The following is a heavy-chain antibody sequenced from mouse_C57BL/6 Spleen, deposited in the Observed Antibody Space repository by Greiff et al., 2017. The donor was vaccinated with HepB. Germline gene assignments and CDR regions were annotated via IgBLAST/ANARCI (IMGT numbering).Heavy chain of an antibody. CDR3: ARYPCYGSRYAMDY. V-gene: IGHV1-64*01. D-gene: IGHD1-1*01. Sequence: QVQLQQPGAELVKPGASVKLSCKASGYTFTSYWMHWVKQRPGQGLEWIGMIHPNSGSTNYNEKFKSKATLTVDKSSSTAYMQLSSLTSEDSAVYYCARYPCYGSRYAMDYWGQGTSVTVSS. CDR1: GYTFTSYW. J-gene: IGHJ4*01. CDR2: IHPNSGST.